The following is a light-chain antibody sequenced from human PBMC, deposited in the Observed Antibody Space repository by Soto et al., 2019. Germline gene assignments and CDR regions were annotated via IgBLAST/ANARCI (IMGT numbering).Light chain of an antibody. Sequence: EIVLTQSPGTLSLSPGDRATLSCRASQTIKSDYLAWFQQRPGQPPRVVIYDASSRATGIPDRFSGAGSGTDFTLTISRLEPEDFAVYYCQQCGTSPITFGRGTRLEIK. J-gene: IGKJ5*01. CDR3: QQCGTSPIT. V-gene: IGKV3-20*01. CDR2: DAS. CDR1: QTIKSDY.